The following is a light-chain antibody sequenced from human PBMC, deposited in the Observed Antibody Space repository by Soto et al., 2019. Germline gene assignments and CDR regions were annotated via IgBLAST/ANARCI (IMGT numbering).Light chain of an antibody. CDR3: QQFDSYPRT. Sequence: DILLTQSPSFLSASVGERVTITCRASQGIKSYLAWYQQKAGEAPKLLIYAASTLRSGVPSRFGGSGSGTEFTLKISSLQPEDFSTYYCQQFDSYPRTFGQGTKLDIK. CDR2: AAS. CDR1: QGIKSY. V-gene: IGKV1-9*01. J-gene: IGKJ2*01.